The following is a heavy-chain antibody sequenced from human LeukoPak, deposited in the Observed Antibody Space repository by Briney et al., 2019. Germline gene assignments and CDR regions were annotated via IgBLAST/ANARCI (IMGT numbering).Heavy chain of an antibody. Sequence: PGGSLRLSRTASGFSFCSYCTHWVRQAPGKGLVWVSRINSDGSSISYADSVKGRFTISRDNAKDTLYLQMNSLRAEDTAVYYCTRDREEQPTYDYWVQGTLVTVSS. D-gene: IGHD6-13*01. CDR3: TRDREEQPTYDY. CDR2: INSDGSSI. J-gene: IGHJ4*02. V-gene: IGHV3-74*01. CDR1: GFSFCSYC.